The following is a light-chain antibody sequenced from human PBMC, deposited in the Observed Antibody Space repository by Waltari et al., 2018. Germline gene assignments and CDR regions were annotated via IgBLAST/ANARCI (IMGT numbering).Light chain of an antibody. CDR3: QQYNNWPPGCT. CDR1: QSVSSN. V-gene: IGKV3-15*01. CDR2: GAS. Sequence: EIVMTQSPATLSVSPGERATLPCRASQSVSSNLAWYQQKPGQAPRLLIYGASTRATGIPARFSGSGSGTEFTLTISSLQSEDFAVYYCQQYNNWPPGCTFGQGTKVEIK. J-gene: IGKJ1*01.